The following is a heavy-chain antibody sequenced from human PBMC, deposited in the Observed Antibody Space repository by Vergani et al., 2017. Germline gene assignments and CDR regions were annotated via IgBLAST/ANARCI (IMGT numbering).Heavy chain of an antibody. V-gene: IGHV4-34*01. CDR1: GGSFSGYY. Sequence: VKLQQWGAGLLKPSETLSLTCAVYGGSFSGYYWSWIRQPPGKGLEWIGEINHSGSTNYNPSLKSRVTISVDTSKNQFSLKLSSVTAADTAVYYCARGVGAPHDYWGQGTLVTVSS. CDR3: ARGVGAPHDY. D-gene: IGHD1-26*01. J-gene: IGHJ4*02. CDR2: INHSGST.